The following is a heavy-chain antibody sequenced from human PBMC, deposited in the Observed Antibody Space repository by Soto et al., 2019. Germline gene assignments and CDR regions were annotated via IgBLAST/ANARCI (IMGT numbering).Heavy chain of an antibody. CDR2: ISAYSGKT. J-gene: IGHJ4*02. Sequence: QVQLVQSGGEVKNPGASVKVSCKTSGYTFTTYGISWVRQAPGQGLEWVGWISAYSGKTHYAQKFQGKVTMTTDTATNTDYLELRSLRSDDTAVYYCARDPYLGDHQYWGQGTLVTVSS. CDR1: GYTFTTYG. CDR3: ARDPYLGDHQY. D-gene: IGHD3-16*01. V-gene: IGHV1-18*01.